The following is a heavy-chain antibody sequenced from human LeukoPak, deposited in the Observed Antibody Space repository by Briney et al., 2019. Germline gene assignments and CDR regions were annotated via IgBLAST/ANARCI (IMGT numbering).Heavy chain of an antibody. D-gene: IGHD3-3*01. V-gene: IGHV1-69*05. CDR2: IIPIFGTA. J-gene: IGHJ6*03. Sequence: ASVKVSCKASGGTFSSYAISWVRQAPGQGLEWMGGIIPIFGTANYAQKFQGRVTITTDESTSTAYMELSSLRSEDTAVYYCARGAALRNGLRFLEWFTAPTYYYYYMDVWGKGTTVTVSS. CDR3: ARGAALRNGLRFLEWFTAPTYYYYYMDV. CDR1: GGTFSSYA.